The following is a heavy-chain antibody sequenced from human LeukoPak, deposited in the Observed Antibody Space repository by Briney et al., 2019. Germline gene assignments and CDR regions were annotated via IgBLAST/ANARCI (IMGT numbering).Heavy chain of an antibody. CDR3: ARERYCSGGSCFSPGYFDY. CDR1: GGSFSGYY. Sequence: PSETLSLTCAVYGGSFSGYYWSWIRQPPGKGLEWIGSMYYSGSTYYNASLKSRVTISVDTSKNQFSLKLSSVTAADTAVYYCARERYCSGGSCFSPGYFDYWGQGTLVTVSS. V-gene: IGHV4-34*01. D-gene: IGHD2-15*01. J-gene: IGHJ4*02. CDR2: MYYSGST.